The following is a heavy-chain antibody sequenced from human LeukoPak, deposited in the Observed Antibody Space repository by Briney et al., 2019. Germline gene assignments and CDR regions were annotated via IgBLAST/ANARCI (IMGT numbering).Heavy chain of an antibody. V-gene: IGHV4-59*01. J-gene: IGHJ4*02. CDR3: ASMKREYSYGHFDY. D-gene: IGHD5-18*01. CDR1: GGSISSYY. Sequence: PSETLSLTCTVSGGSISSYYWSWIRQPRGKGLEWIGYIYYSGSTNYNPSLKSRVTISVDTSKNQFSLKLSSVTAADTAVYYCASMKREYSYGHFDYWGQGTLVTVSS. CDR2: IYYSGST.